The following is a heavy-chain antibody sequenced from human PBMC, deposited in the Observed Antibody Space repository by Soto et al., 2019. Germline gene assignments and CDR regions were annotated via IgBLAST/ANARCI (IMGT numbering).Heavy chain of an antibody. CDR2: IIPIHGTT. D-gene: IGHD7-27*01. Sequence: QMEQSGAEVRKPGSSVKVSCKPSGVSLTSYPMAWVRQAPGQGFEWMGGIIPIHGTTEYAQKFQGRVTITADKSTTRATRELIGPTSKDTAINYGARGWGLVPWGQGTLLSFSS. J-gene: IGHJ4*02. CDR1: GVSLTSYP. CDR3: ARGWGLVP. V-gene: IGHV1-69*06.